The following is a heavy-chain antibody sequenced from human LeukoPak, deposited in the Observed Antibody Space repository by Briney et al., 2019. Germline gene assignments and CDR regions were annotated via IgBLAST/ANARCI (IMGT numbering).Heavy chain of an antibody. CDR1: GFTFSSYA. CDR3: ARDLGFDY. D-gene: IGHD7-27*01. CDR2: ISYDGSNK. J-gene: IGHJ4*02. Sequence: GGSLRLSCAASGFTFSSYAMHWVRQAPGKGLEWVAVISYDGSNKFYADSVKGRFTISRDNSKNTLYLQMNSLRAEDTAVYYCARDLGFDYWGQGTLVTVSS. V-gene: IGHV3-30-3*01.